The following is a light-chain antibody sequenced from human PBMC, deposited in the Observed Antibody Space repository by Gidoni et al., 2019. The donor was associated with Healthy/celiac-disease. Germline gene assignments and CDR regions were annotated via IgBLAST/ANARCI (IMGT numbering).Light chain of an antibody. CDR2: KAS. V-gene: IGKV1-5*03. J-gene: IGKJ1*01. Sequence: DLQMTQSPSTLSASVGDRVTITCRASQSISSWLAWYQQKPGKAPKLLIYKASSLERGGPTRFSGRGSGTEFTLTISSLQPDDFATYYCQQYNSYWTFGQXTKVEIK. CDR3: QQYNSYWT. CDR1: QSISSW.